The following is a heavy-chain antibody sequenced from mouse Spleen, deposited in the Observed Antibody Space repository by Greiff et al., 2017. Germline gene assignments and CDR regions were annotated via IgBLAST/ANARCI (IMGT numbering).Heavy chain of an antibody. CDR3: ARETGPHWYFDV. CDR1: GYTFTSYW. CDR2: IHPNSGST. Sequence: QVQLQQPGAELVKPGASVKLSCKASGYTFTSYWMHWVKQRPGQGLEWIGMIHPNSGSTNYNEKFKSKATLTVDKSSSTAYMQLSSLTSEDSAVYYCARETGPHWYFDVWGAGTTVTVSS. J-gene: IGHJ1*01. V-gene: IGHV1-64*01. D-gene: IGHD3-3*01.